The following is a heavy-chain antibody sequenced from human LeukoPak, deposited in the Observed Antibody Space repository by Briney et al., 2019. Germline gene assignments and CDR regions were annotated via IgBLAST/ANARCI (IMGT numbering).Heavy chain of an antibody. V-gene: IGHV4-34*01. CDR2: INHSGST. CDR1: GGSFSGYY. CDR3: ARGRGRITMSSFDY. D-gene: IGHD3-10*02. J-gene: IGHJ4*02. Sequence: SETLSLTCAVYGGSFSGYYWSWIRQPPGKGLEWIGEINHSGSTNYNPSLKSRVTISVDTSKNQFSLKLSSVAAADTAVYYCARGRGRITMSSFDYWGQGTLVTVPS.